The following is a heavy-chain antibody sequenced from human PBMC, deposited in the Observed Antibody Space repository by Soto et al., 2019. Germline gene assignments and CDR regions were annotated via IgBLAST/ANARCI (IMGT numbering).Heavy chain of an antibody. CDR2: MNPNSGNR. CDR3: ARGLPRRRAAAAPLDY. V-gene: IGHV1-8*01. CDR1: GYTFTSYD. Sequence: QVQLVQSGAEVKKPGASVKVSCKASGYTFTSYDINWVRQATGQGLEWMGWMNPNSGNRGYAQKFQGRVTMTRNTSISTAYMELSSLRSEDTAVYYCARGLPRRRAAAAPLDYWGQGTLVTVSS. J-gene: IGHJ4*02. D-gene: IGHD6-13*01.